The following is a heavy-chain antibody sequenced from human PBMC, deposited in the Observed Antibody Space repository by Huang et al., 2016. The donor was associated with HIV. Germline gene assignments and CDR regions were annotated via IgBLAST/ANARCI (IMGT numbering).Heavy chain of an antibody. V-gene: IGHV3-21*01. CDR2: ISTSSSYS. CDR3: ARRLWTRGGENDAFDL. CDR1: GFSFRDYG. Sequence: EVQLVESGGGLVKPGGSLRLSCAASGFSFRDYGMNWVRQAPGKGLEWVSFISTSSSYSYYAASRKGRFAISRDNAKKRLHLQMNSLRVEDTAAYYCARRLWTRGGENDAFDLWGQGAMVTVSS. D-gene: IGHD3-16*01. J-gene: IGHJ3*01.